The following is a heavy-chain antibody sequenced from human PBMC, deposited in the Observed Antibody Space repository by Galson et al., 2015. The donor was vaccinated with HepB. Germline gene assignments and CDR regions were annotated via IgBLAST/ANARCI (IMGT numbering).Heavy chain of an antibody. V-gene: IGHV3-30*12. CDR1: GFTFSSYG. CDR2: IHYEGVKR. D-gene: IGHD4-17*01. CDR3: ARSDYGDYGDYLFDY. Sequence: SLRLSCAASGFTFSSYGMHWVRQAPGKGLQWVAFIHYEGVKRHYADSVKGRFTISRDDSRNTLYLPMNSLKAEDTAVYYCARSDYGDYGDYLFDYWGQGTLVTVSS. J-gene: IGHJ4*02.